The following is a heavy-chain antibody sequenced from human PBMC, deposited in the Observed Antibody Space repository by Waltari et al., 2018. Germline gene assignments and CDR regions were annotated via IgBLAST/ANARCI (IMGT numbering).Heavy chain of an antibody. Sequence: QVQLQESGPGLVKPSETLSLTCTVSGGSIRSYYWSWIRQPAGKGLEWIGRIYTSGSTNYNPSLKSRVTMSVDTSKNQFSLKLSSVTAADTAVYYCARGRYYDSRGSRFDIWGQGTMVTVSS. D-gene: IGHD3-22*01. CDR1: GGSIRSYY. CDR2: IYTSGST. J-gene: IGHJ3*02. V-gene: IGHV4-4*07. CDR3: ARGRYYDSRGSRFDI.